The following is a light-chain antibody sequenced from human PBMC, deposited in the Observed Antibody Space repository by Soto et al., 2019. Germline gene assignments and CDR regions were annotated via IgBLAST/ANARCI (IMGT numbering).Light chain of an antibody. CDR2: TAS. Sequence: DIQLTQSPSFLSASVGDRVTITCRASQGISNYLAWYQRKPGKDPKLLIYTASTLQSGVPSRFSGSGSGTAFTLPISSLQPEDVATYYWQQLNSYPLTFGGGTKVEIK. V-gene: IGKV1-9*01. CDR1: QGISNY. J-gene: IGKJ4*01. CDR3: QQLNSYPLT.